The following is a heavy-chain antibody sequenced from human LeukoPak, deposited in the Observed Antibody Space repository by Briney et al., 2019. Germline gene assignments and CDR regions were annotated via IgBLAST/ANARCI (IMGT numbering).Heavy chain of an antibody. J-gene: IGHJ3*02. Sequence: GGSLRLSCAASGFTFSSYAMSWVRQAPGKRLDWVSAVSRSGGSTYYADSVKGRFTISRDSSTNTLYLQMVSLRAEDTAIYYCAKDPTGDYVGAFEIWGQGTMVTVSS. CDR2: VSRSGGST. CDR1: GFTFSSYA. CDR3: AKDPTGDYVGAFEI. D-gene: IGHD4-23*01. V-gene: IGHV3-23*01.